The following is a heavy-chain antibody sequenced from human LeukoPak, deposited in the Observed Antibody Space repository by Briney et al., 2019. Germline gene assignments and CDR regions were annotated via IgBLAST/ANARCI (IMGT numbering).Heavy chain of an antibody. J-gene: IGHJ4*02. CDR1: GGSVSSNSAA. V-gene: IGHV6-1*01. D-gene: IGHD6-19*01. CDR2: TYYRSKWYN. CDR3: ARGGSIGAVAGGSRYFDY. Sequence: SQTLSLTCAISGGSVSSNSAAWTWIRQSPSRGLEWLGRTYYRSKWYNDYAVSVKSRITINPDTSKNQFSLKLSSVTAADTAVYYCARGGSIGAVAGGSRYFDYWGQGTLVTVSS.